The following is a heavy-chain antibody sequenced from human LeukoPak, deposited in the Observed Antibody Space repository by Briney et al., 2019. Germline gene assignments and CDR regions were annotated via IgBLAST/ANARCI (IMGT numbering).Heavy chain of an antibody. J-gene: IGHJ2*01. CDR1: GGSISSSNYY. D-gene: IGHD1-26*01. CDR3: ARVMGSVTKALGYFDL. V-gene: IGHV4-39*07. CDR2: IFYSGST. Sequence: SETLSLTCTVSGGSISSSNYYWGWIRQPPGKGLEWIGSIFYSGSTYYNPSLESRLTMSVDTAKNQFSLKLSSVTAADTAVYYCARVMGSVTKALGYFDLWGRGTLVTVSS.